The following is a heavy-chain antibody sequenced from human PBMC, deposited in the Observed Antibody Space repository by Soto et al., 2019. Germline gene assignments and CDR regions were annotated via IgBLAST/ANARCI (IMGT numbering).Heavy chain of an antibody. CDR3: ARDPRWLHYGMDV. D-gene: IGHD5-12*01. CDR1: GGSVSSGSYY. CDR2: IYYSGST. J-gene: IGHJ6*02. Sequence: PSETLSLTCTVSGGSVSSGSYYWSWTRQPPGKGLEWIGYIYYSGSTNYNPSLKSRVTISVDTSKNQFSLKLSSVTAADTAVYYCARDPRWLHYGMDVWGQGTTVTVSS. V-gene: IGHV4-61*01.